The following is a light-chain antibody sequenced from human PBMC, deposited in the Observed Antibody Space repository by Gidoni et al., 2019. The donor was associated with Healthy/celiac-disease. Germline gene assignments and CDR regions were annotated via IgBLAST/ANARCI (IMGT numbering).Light chain of an antibody. Sequence: DIQMTHSPSSLSASVGDRVTITCRASQSISSYLNWYQQKQGKAPKLLIYDAASLQSGVPSRFSGSRSGRDFTLTISSLQHEDFATYYCQQSYSTLTRTFGQGTKVEIK. CDR2: DAA. CDR1: QSISSY. V-gene: IGKV1-39*01. CDR3: QQSYSTLTRT. J-gene: IGKJ1*01.